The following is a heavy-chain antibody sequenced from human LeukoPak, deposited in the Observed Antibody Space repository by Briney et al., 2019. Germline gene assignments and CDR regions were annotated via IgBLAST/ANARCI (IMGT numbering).Heavy chain of an antibody. CDR1: GYTFTGYY. CDR3: ARDFGQLVPDAFDI. J-gene: IGHJ3*02. V-gene: IGHV1-2*02. D-gene: IGHD2-2*01. Sequence: GASVKVSCKASGYTFTGYYMHWVRQAPGQGLEWMGWINPNSGGTNYAQKFQGRVTMTRDTSISTAYMELSSLRSEDTAVYYCARDFGQLVPDAFDIWGQGTMVTVSS. CDR2: INPNSGGT.